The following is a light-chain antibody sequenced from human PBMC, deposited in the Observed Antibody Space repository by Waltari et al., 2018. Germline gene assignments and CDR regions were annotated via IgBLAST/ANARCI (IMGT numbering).Light chain of an antibody. CDR2: AAS. J-gene: IGKJ2*01. V-gene: IGKV3-20*01. CDR3: QQCGGSPYT. Sequence: ETVLTQSPGTLSLSPGERATLSCRASQSVSGNCLAWYQQKPGQPPRLLIYAASSRVAGLPDRFSGSGSGTDFTLTISRLEPEDFAVYYCQQCGGSPYTFGQGTSLEI. CDR1: QSVSGNC.